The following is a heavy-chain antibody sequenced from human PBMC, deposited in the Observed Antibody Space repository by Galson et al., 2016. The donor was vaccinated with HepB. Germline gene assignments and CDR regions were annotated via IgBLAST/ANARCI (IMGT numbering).Heavy chain of an antibody. CDR3: ARTFVDIYGRRYFDY. J-gene: IGHJ4*02. CDR1: SDSFTGSSYY. V-gene: IGHV4-39*02. D-gene: IGHD5-18*01. Sequence: ETLSLTCTVSSDSFTGSSYYWAWIRQPPGKGLEWIGSISYSGNTYYNPSLKSRVTMSVDTSRKHFSLKLISLTAADTAVFYCARTFVDIYGRRYFDYWGQGTLVSVS. CDR2: ISYSGNT.